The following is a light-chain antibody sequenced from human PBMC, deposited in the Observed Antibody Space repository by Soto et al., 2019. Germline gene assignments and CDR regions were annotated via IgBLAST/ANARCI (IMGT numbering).Light chain of an antibody. Sequence: QSARTQSASVSGSPGQSITISCTGTSSDVGGYNYVSWYQQHPGKAPKLIIYDVSNRPSGVYSRFSGSKSGNKASLTTSALQAEDEAAYSCSSYTSTNSWVFGGGTKLTVL. J-gene: IGLJ3*02. CDR3: SSYTSTNSWV. V-gene: IGLV2-14*01. CDR1: SSDVGGYNY. CDR2: DVS.